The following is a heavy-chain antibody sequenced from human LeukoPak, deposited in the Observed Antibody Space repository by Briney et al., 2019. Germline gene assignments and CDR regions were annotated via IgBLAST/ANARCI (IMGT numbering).Heavy chain of an antibody. CDR1: GYTFTGYY. J-gene: IGHJ3*02. CDR2: INPNSGGT. CDR3: ARDPCGGDCYADAFDI. D-gene: IGHD2-21*01. V-gene: IGHV1-2*02. Sequence: ASVKVSCKASGYTFTGYYMHWVRQAPGQGLEWMGWINPNSGGTNYAQKFQGRVTMTRDTSISTAYMELGRLRSDDTAVYYCARDPCGGDCYADAFDIWGQGTMVTVSS.